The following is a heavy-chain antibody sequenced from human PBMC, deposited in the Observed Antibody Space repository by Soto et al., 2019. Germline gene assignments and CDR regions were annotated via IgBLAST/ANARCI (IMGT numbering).Heavy chain of an antibody. J-gene: IGHJ6*02. V-gene: IGHV3-23*01. Sequence: PGGSLRLSCAASGFTFSSYAMSWVRQAPGKGLEWVSAISGSGGSTYYADSVKGRLTISRDNSKNTLYLQMNSLRAEDTAVYYCAKGGHIVAAYAAYYYGMDVWGQGTTVTVSS. CDR1: GFTFSSYA. CDR3: AKGGHIVAAYAAYYYGMDV. D-gene: IGHD5-12*01. CDR2: ISGSGGST.